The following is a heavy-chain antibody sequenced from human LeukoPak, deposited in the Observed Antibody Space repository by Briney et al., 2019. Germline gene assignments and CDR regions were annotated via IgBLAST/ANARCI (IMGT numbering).Heavy chain of an antibody. V-gene: IGHV3-9*01. Sequence: GRSLRLSCAASGFTFRDYAMHWVRQAPGKGLEWVSGISWSSGDTYYADSVKGRFTISRDTSKNTVSLQMNSLRAEDTAVYYCAGDKTTGGWYEFDYWGQGTLVTVSS. CDR1: GFTFRDYA. CDR3: AGDKTTGGWYEFDY. CDR2: ISWSSGDT. D-gene: IGHD6-19*01. J-gene: IGHJ4*02.